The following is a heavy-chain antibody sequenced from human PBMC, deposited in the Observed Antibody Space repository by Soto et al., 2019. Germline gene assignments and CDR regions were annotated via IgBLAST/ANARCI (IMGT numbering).Heavy chain of an antibody. CDR2: IYATGTT. V-gene: IGHV4-4*07. J-gene: IGHJ5*02. CDR1: GASISGFY. CDR3: VRDGTKTLRDWFDP. Sequence: KLQESGPRLVKPSETLSLTCTVSGASISGFYWSWIRKSAGKGLEWIGRIYATGTTDYNPSLKSRVMMSVDTSKKQFSLKLRSVTAADTAVYYCVRDGTKTLRDWFDPWGQGISVTVSS. D-gene: IGHD1-1*01.